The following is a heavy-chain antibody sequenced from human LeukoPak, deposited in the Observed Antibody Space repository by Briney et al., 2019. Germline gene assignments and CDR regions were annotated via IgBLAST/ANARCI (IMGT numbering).Heavy chain of an antibody. CDR3: AGGGYSYGPFPFQH. Sequence: SETLSLTCAVYGGSFSGYYWSWIRQPPGKGLEWIGEINHSGSTNYNPSLKSRVTISVDTSKNQFSLKLSSVTAADTAVYYCAGGGYSYGPFPFQHWGQGTLVTVSS. J-gene: IGHJ1*01. D-gene: IGHD5-18*01. V-gene: IGHV4-34*01. CDR2: INHSGST. CDR1: GGSFSGYY.